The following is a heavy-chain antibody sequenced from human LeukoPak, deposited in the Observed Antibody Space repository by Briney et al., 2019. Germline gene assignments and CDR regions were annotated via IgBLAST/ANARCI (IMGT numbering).Heavy chain of an antibody. CDR1: GGSISSSNW. CDR2: IYHSGST. J-gene: IGHJ5*02. CDR3: ARKTMIVVVNWFDP. D-gene: IGHD3-22*01. V-gene: IGHV4-4*02. Sequence: SETLSLTCAVSGGSISSSNWWSWVRQPPGKGLEWIGEIYHSGSTNYNPSLKSRVTISVDTSKNQFSLKLSSVTAADTAVYYCARKTMIVVVNWFDPWGQGTLVTVSS.